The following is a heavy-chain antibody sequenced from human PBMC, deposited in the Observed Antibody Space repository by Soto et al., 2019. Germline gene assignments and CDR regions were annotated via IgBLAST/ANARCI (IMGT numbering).Heavy chain of an antibody. CDR1: GFSFSVFA. CDR3: AKDWSGGDFYV. Sequence: EVDLLESGGGLAQPGGSRRLSCAASGFSFSVFAMSWVRQAPGKGLEWVSRISGSGGSTYYADSVKGRFTISRDNSKNMLYLQMNSQRGEGTAVYYCAKDWSGGDFYVWGQGTMVIVSS. V-gene: IGHV3-23*01. CDR2: ISGSGGST. J-gene: IGHJ3*01. D-gene: IGHD3-10*01.